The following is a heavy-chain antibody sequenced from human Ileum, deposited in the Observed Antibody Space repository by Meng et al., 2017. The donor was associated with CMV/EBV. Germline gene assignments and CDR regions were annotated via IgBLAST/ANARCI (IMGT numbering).Heavy chain of an antibody. CDR1: GFSISSYA. Sequence: GESLKISCSASGFSISSYAMTWVRQAPGKGLEWVSVIYSGGAGSMSFVVSVRGRFTISRDNSKHTLYLQMNNLRVEDTAIYYCTKDPGSPVGTSWYSDFWGQGTLVTVSS. CDR2: IYSGGAGSM. J-gene: IGHJ4*02. CDR3: TKDPGSPVGTSWYSDF. V-gene: IGHV3-23*03. D-gene: IGHD6-13*01.